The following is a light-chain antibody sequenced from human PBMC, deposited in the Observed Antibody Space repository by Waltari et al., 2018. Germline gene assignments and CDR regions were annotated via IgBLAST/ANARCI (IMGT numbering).Light chain of an antibody. CDR2: KAS. CDR1: QTTSSW. J-gene: IGKJ1*01. V-gene: IGKV1-5*03. CDR3: QQYNSYPWT. Sequence: DIQMTQSPSTLSASVGDRVTITCRASQTTSSWLAWYQQKPGKVPKVLIYKASSLESGVPSRFSGSGSGTEFTLTISSLQPDDFATYYGQQYNSYPWTFGQGTKVEIK.